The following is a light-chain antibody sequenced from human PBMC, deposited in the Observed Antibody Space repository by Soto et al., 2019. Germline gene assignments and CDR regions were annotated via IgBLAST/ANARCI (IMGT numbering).Light chain of an antibody. J-gene: IGKJ1*01. CDR3: QQYNSYSWT. CDR1: HSISSG. V-gene: IGKV1-5*01. CDR2: YAS. Sequence: DIQITQSPSTLSASVEDRATITTRASHSISSGLAWYQQKPGKGPKLRIYYASSLESGVPSSFSGSGCGKDFPLTISSLQPDDFATYYCQQYNSYSWTFGQGTKVDIK.